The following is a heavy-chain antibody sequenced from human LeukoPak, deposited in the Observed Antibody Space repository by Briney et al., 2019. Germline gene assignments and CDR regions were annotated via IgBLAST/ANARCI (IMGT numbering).Heavy chain of an antibody. D-gene: IGHD3-22*01. V-gene: IGHV3-48*01. J-gene: IGHJ4*02. Sequence: PGGSLRLSCAASGFTFSSYTMNWVRQAPGKGLEWVSYISSSSSPIYYADSVKGRFTISRDNAKNSLYLQMNSLRADDTGVYYCADQYSYDSRGFDYWGQGTLVTVSS. CDR2: ISSSSSPI. CDR1: GFTFSSYT. CDR3: ADQYSYDSRGFDY.